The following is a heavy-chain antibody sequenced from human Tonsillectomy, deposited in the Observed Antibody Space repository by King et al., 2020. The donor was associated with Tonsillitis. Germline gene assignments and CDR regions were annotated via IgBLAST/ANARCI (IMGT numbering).Heavy chain of an antibody. D-gene: IGHD3-10*01. CDR3: ARDRRWFGDDQTLFAY. J-gene: IGHJ4*02. V-gene: IGHV1-18*01. CDR2: ISAYNGYT. Sequence: VQLVQSGAEVKKPGASVKVSCKASGYTFNRYGISWVRQAPGQGLEWMGWISAYNGYTTYAQKLQGRVTMTTDTSSSTAYMDLRSLRSDDTAVYYCARDRRWFGDDQTLFAYWGQGTLVTVSS. CDR1: GYTFNRYG.